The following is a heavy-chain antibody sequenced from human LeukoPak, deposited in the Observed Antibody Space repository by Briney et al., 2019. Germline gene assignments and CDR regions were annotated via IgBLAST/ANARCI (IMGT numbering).Heavy chain of an antibody. V-gene: IGHV3-23*01. D-gene: IGHD5-12*01. Sequence: GGSLRLSCAASGFTFSTYAMSWVRQAPGKGLEWVSQITGSGSRTYYADSVKGRFTISRDESKKMLYLQMDSLRAQDTAVYYCAEATGYDYGSWFDPWGQGTLVTVSS. CDR3: AEATGYDYGSWFDP. J-gene: IGHJ5*02. CDR2: ITGSGSRT. CDR1: GFTFSTYA.